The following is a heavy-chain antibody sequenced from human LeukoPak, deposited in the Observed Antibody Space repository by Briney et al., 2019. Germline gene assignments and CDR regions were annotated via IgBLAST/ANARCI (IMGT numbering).Heavy chain of an antibody. Sequence: SETLSLTCTVSGGSISSYYWNWIRQPPGKGLEWIGYIYYSGSTNYNPSLKSRVTISVDTSKNQFSLRLSSVTAADTAVYYCARLQYCSGTSCYWFDPWGQGTLVTVSS. V-gene: IGHV4-59*12. CDR1: GGSISSYY. CDR3: ARLQYCSGTSCYWFDP. J-gene: IGHJ5*02. CDR2: IYYSGST. D-gene: IGHD2-2*01.